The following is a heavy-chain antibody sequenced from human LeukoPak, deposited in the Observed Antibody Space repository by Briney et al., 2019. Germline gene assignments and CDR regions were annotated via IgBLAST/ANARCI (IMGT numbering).Heavy chain of an antibody. J-gene: IGHJ6*02. D-gene: IGHD2-2*01. V-gene: IGHV4-34*01. CDR2: INHSGST. CDR1: GGSFSGYY. CDR3: ARGSYCSSPTCREFYYYYGMDV. Sequence: SETLSLTCAVYGGSFSGYYWSWICQPPGKGLEWIGEINHSGSTNYNPSLKSRVTISVDTSKNQFSLKLSSVTAADTAVYYCARGSYCSSPTCREFYYYYGMDVWGQGTTVTVSS.